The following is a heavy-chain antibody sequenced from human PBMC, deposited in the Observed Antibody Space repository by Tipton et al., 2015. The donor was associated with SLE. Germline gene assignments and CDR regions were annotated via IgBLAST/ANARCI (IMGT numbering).Heavy chain of an antibody. Sequence: LRLSCTVSGGSISSYYWSWIRQPSGKGLEWIGYIYYSGSTNYNPSLKSRVTISVDTSKNQFSLRLSSVTAADTAVYYCARRDRSGSYGEGYYGMDVWGQGTAVTVSS. D-gene: IGHD1-26*01. CDR1: GGSISSYY. CDR3: ARRDRSGSYGEGYYGMDV. CDR2: IYYSGST. J-gene: IGHJ6*02. V-gene: IGHV4-59*01.